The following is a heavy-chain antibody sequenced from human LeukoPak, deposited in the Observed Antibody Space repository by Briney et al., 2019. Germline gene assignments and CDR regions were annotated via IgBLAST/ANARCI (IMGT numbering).Heavy chain of an antibody. CDR1: GFTFSSYG. D-gene: IGHD3-10*01. Sequence: GRSLRLSCAASGFTFSSYGMHWVRQAPGKGLEWVAAIWYDGSNKYYADSVKGRFTISRDNSKNTLYLQMNSLRAEDTAVYYCARGLDYYDSGIYGVDYWGQGTLVTVSS. J-gene: IGHJ4*02. CDR3: ARGLDYYDSGIYGVDY. V-gene: IGHV3-33*01. CDR2: IWYDGSNK.